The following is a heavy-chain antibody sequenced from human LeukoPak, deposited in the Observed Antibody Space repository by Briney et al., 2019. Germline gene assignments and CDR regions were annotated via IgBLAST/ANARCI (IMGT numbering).Heavy chain of an antibody. CDR1: GGTFSSYA. Sequence: PVKVSCKASGGTFSSYAISWVRQAPGQGLEWMGRIIPILGIANYAQKFQGRVTITADKSTSTAYMELSSLRSEDTAVYYCARVKSGSGWIFDYWGQGTLVTVSS. CDR3: ARVKSGSGWIFDY. J-gene: IGHJ4*02. CDR2: IIPILGIA. V-gene: IGHV1-69*04. D-gene: IGHD6-19*01.